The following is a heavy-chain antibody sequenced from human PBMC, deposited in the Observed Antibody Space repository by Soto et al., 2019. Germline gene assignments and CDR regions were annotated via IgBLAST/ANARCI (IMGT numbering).Heavy chain of an antibody. D-gene: IGHD6-13*01. CDR1: GYSFTTYW. J-gene: IGHJ1*01. V-gene: IGHV5-51*03. CDR2: IHPDDSDT. Sequence: EVQLEQSGAEVKKPGESLKISCKGSGYSFTTYWIAWVRQMPGKGLEWMGTIHPDDSDTRYSPSLQGQVTISVDKSISTAYLQWSSLKASDTAVYYCASLRAAAGCFLAYFHHWGRGTLVTVSS. CDR3: ASLRAAAGCFLAYFHH.